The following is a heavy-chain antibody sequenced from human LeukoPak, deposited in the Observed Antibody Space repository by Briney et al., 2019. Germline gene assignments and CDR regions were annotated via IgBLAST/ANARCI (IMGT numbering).Heavy chain of an antibody. CDR2: ISWNSGSI. V-gene: IGHV3-9*01. Sequence: GRSLRLSCAASGFTFDDYAMHWVRQAPGKGLEWVSGISWNSGSIGYADSVKGRFTISRDNAKNSLYLQMNSLRAEDTALYYCAKDIRGSGSHWFFQHWGQGTLVTVSS. J-gene: IGHJ1*01. CDR1: GFTFDDYA. D-gene: IGHD6-19*01. CDR3: AKDIRGSGSHWFFQH.